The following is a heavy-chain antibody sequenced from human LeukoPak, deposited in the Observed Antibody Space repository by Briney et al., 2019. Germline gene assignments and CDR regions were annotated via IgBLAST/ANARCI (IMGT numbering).Heavy chain of an antibody. CDR3: AKWDSTVVTLKEAFDI. CDR2: IIGSGSGGST. V-gene: IGHV3-23*01. Sequence: GGSLRLSCAASGFTFSRSAMSWVRQAPGKGLEWVSTIIGSGSGGSTYYADSVKGRFTISRDNSKNTLYLQMNSLRAEDTAVYYCAKWDSTVVTLKEAFDIWGQGTMVTVSS. J-gene: IGHJ3*02. CDR1: GFTFSRSA. D-gene: IGHD4-23*01.